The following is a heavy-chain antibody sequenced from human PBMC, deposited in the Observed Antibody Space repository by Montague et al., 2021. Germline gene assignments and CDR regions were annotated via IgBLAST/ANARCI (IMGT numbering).Heavy chain of an antibody. D-gene: IGHD3-16*01. V-gene: IGHV4-59*01. CDR2: THYNGNT. J-gene: IGHJ5*02. Sequence: SETLSLTCTVSGGSISTYHWIWLRQPPGKGLEWIGETHYNGNTNYNYNPSPKSRVTISVDKSNNQFSLKLSSVTAADTAVYYCARDREHTYGRFFHPWGQGTLVTVSS. CDR1: GGSISTYH. CDR3: ARDREHTYGRFFHP.